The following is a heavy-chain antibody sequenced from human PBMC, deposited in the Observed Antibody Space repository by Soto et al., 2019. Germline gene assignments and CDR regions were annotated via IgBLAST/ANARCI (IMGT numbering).Heavy chain of an antibody. CDR3: ARGGIVVVPAAIKANWFDP. J-gene: IGHJ5*02. Sequence: QVQLVQSGAEVKKPGSSVNVSCKASGGTFSSYAISWVRQAPGQGLEWMGGIIPIFGTANYAQKFQGRVTITADESTSTAYMELSSLRSEDTAVYYCARGGIVVVPAAIKANWFDPWGQGTLFTVSS. V-gene: IGHV1-69*01. CDR2: IIPIFGTA. D-gene: IGHD2-2*02. CDR1: GGTFSSYA.